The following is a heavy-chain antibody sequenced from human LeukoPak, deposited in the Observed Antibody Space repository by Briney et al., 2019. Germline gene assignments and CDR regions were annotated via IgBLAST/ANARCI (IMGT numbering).Heavy chain of an antibody. CDR1: GFTFSSYS. D-gene: IGHD3-10*01. CDR3: ARDPYYYGSGADY. CDR2: ISSSSSTI. Sequence: PGGSLRLSCAASGFTFSSYSMNWVRQAPGKGLEWVSYISSSSSTIYYADSVKGRFTISRDNAKNSLYLQMNSLRAEDTAVYYCARDPYYYGSGADYWGQGTLVTVSS. J-gene: IGHJ4*02. V-gene: IGHV3-48*01.